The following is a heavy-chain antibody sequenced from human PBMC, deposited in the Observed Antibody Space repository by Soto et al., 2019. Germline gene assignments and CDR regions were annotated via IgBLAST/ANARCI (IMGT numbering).Heavy chain of an antibody. Sequence: GGSLRLSCAASGFTFSSYGMHWVRQAPGKGLEWVAVIWYDGSNKYYADSVKGRFTISRDNSKNTLYLQMNSLRAEDTAVYYCARGRVATMPRAKGAIGSAYFDYWGQGTLVTVSS. V-gene: IGHV3-33*01. D-gene: IGHD3-16*02. CDR3: ARGRVATMPRAKGAIGSAYFDY. CDR1: GFTFSSYG. J-gene: IGHJ4*02. CDR2: IWYDGSNK.